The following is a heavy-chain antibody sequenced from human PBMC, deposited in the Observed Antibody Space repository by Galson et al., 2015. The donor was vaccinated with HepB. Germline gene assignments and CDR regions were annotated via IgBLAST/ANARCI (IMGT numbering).Heavy chain of an antibody. J-gene: IGHJ4*02. V-gene: IGHV3-30*18. CDR3: AKHFPGGTSSSSNFDY. D-gene: IGHD6-6*01. CDR2: ISYDGSNK. Sequence: SLRLSCAASGFTFSSYGMHWVRQAPGKGLEWVAVISYDGSNKYYADSVKGRFTISRDNSKNTLYLQMNSLRAEDTAVYYCAKHFPGGTSSSSNFDYWGQGTLVTVSS. CDR1: GFTFSSYG.